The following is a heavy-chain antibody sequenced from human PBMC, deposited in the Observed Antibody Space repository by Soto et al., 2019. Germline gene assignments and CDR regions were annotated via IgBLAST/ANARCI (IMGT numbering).Heavy chain of an antibody. V-gene: IGHV4-31*03. D-gene: IGHD5-12*01. J-gene: IGHJ5*02. CDR1: GGSISSGGYY. Sequence: SETLSLTCTVSGGSISSGGYYWSWIRQHPGKGLEWIGYIYYSGSTYYNPSLKSRVTISVDTSKNQFSLKLSSVTAADTAVYYCARGRDGYNWRFDPWGRGTLVTVSS. CDR3: ARGRDGYNWRFDP. CDR2: IYYSGST.